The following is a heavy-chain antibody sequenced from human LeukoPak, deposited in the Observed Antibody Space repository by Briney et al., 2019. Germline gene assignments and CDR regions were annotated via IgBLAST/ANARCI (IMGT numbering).Heavy chain of an antibody. CDR2: IGGSPSIT. CDR1: GYSFNNYL. V-gene: IGHV3-48*02. D-gene: IGHD3-3*01. CDR3: AKETYLDFSTLYFDS. J-gene: IGHJ4*02. Sequence: GGSLRLSCVASGYSFNNYLMNWVRQAPGKGLEWIACIGGSPSITYYADSVKGRFTISRDNARNSVYLQMSSLRDEDTAVYYCAKETYLDFSTLYFDSWGQGSLVTVSS.